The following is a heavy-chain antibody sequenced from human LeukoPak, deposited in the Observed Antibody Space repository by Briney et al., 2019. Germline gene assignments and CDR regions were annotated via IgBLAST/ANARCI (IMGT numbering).Heavy chain of an antibody. CDR3: ARDPTRSTDYFDY. Sequence: GGSLRLSCAASGFTFSSYAMHWVRQAPGKGLEWVAVISYDGSNKYYADSVKGRFTISRDNSKNTLYLQMNSLRAEDTAMYYCARDPTRSTDYFDYWGQGTLVTVSS. D-gene: IGHD4-17*01. CDR2: ISYDGSNK. J-gene: IGHJ4*02. V-gene: IGHV3-30-3*01. CDR1: GFTFSSYA.